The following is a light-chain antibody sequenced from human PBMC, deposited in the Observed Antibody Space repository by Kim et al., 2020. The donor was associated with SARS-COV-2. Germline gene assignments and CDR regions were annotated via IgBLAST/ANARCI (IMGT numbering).Light chain of an antibody. Sequence: SESPGQTATITCSGHRLEDKDTCWYQQKPGPSPVLVIWQDDQRPSGIPERFSGSTSQNTATLSISRNQAVDEADYYCQESDSSTRVFGGGTQLTVL. CDR3: QESDSSTRV. J-gene: IGLJ3*02. CDR2: QDD. CDR1: RLEDKD. V-gene: IGLV3-1*01.